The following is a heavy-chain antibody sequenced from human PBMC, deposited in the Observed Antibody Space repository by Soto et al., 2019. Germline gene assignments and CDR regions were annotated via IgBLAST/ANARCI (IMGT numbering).Heavy chain of an antibody. CDR2: ISYDGSNK. CDR1: GFTFSIYG. Sequence: GWSMRISCAASGFTFSIYGMHWVRQAPGKGLEWVAVISYDGSNKYYADSVKGRFTISRDNSKNTLYLQMNSLRAEDTAVYYCAKVYVGKVATTPHFDDWGQGARVTV. CDR3: AKVYVGKVATTPHFDD. J-gene: IGHJ4*02. D-gene: IGHD5-12*01. V-gene: IGHV3-30*18.